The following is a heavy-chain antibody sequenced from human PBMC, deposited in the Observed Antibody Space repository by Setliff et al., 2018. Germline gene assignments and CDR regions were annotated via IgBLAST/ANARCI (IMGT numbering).Heavy chain of an antibody. J-gene: IGHJ6*03. Sequence: PSETLSLTCAVYGGSFSGYYWSWIRQPPGKGLEWIGEINHSGSTNYNQSLKSRVTLSVDTSKNQFSLQLTSVTAADTAVYYCARSDMGNYYDSGRYYYYYYMDVWGKGTTVTVSS. CDR2: INHSGST. CDR1: GGSFSGYY. D-gene: IGHD3-10*01. CDR3: ARSDMGNYYDSGRYYYYYYMDV. V-gene: IGHV4-34*01.